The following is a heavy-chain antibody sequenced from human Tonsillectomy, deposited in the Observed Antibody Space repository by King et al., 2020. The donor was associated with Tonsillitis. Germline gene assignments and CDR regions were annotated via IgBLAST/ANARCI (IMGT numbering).Heavy chain of an antibody. Sequence: VQLVESGAEVKKPGESLKISCKGSGYTFSSYWIAWVRQMPGKGLEWMGIIYPGDSDTRYSPSFQGQVTISADKSISTAYLQWSSLKAPDTAMYYCASNPPYDSSDYADAFDIWGQGTMVTVSS. CDR3: ASNPPYDSSDYADAFDI. CDR1: GYTFSSYW. V-gene: IGHV5-51*03. J-gene: IGHJ3*02. CDR2: IYPGDSDT. D-gene: IGHD3-22*01.